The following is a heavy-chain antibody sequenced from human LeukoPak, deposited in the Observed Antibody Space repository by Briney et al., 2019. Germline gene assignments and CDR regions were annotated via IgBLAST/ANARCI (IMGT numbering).Heavy chain of an antibody. CDR2: ISGSGGST. CDR1: GFTFSSYA. Sequence: PGRSLRLSCAASGFTFSSYAMSWVRQAPGKGLEWVSAISGSGGSTYYADSVKRRFTISRDNSKNTLYLQMNSLRAEDTAVYYCAKDPDIVVVPAAPYGMDVWGQGTTVTVSS. V-gene: IGHV3-23*01. CDR3: AKDPDIVVVPAAPYGMDV. J-gene: IGHJ6*02. D-gene: IGHD2-2*01.